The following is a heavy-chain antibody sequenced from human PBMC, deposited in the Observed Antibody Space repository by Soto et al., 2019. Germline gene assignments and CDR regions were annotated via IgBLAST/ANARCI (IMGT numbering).Heavy chain of an antibody. CDR2: IIPILGIA. CDR1: GGTFSSYT. V-gene: IGHV1-69*02. D-gene: IGHD4-17*01. Sequence: QVQLVQSGAEVKKPGSSVKVSCKASGGTFSSYTISWVRQAPGQGLELMGRIIPILGIATYAQKFQVSFTITADKSTSTDSIEMRRLTSEDTAVYYCARAPAYVDHGFRGSWGQGHLVTVSS. J-gene: IGHJ5*02. CDR3: ARAPAYVDHGFRGS.